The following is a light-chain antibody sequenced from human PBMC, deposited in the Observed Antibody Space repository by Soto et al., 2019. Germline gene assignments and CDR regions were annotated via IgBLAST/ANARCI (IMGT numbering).Light chain of an antibody. CDR1: SSDVGGYNY. Sequence: QSALTQPASVSGSPGQSITISCTGTSSDVGGYNYVSWYQQHPGKAPKLMIYDVSNRPSWVSNRFSGSKSGNTASLTISGLQAEDEADYYCSSYTSSSLIVFGTGTKLTVL. J-gene: IGLJ1*01. CDR3: SSYTSSSLIV. CDR2: DVS. V-gene: IGLV2-14*01.